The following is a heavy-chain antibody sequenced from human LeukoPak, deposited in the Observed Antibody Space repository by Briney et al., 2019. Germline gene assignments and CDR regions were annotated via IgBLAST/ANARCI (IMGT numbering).Heavy chain of an antibody. CDR1: GGSFSGYY. Sequence: PSETLSLTCAVYGGSFSGYYWSWIRQPPGKGLEWIGEINHSGSTNYNPPLKSRVTISVDTSKNQFSLKLSSVTAADTAVYYCARTLGSGWYTVFGYWGQGTLVTVSS. J-gene: IGHJ4*02. CDR2: INHSGST. D-gene: IGHD6-19*01. CDR3: ARTLGSGWYTVFGY. V-gene: IGHV4-34*01.